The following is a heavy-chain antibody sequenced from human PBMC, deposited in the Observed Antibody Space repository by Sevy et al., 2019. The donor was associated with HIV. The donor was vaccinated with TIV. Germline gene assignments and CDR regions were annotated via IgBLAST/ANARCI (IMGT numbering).Heavy chain of an antibody. J-gene: IGHJ4*02. CDR1: KLTFVNYE. V-gene: IGHV3-48*03. D-gene: IGHD2-21*02. CDR3: AGGVVTGTTFDN. CDR2: ISRNGHLI. Sequence: GGSLRLSCAASKLTFVNYEMNWVRQAPGKGLEWLSYISRNGHLIYYADSVKGRFTISRDNAKNSLYLQMNSLRAEDTAFYYCAGGVVTGTTFDNWGQGTLVTVSS.